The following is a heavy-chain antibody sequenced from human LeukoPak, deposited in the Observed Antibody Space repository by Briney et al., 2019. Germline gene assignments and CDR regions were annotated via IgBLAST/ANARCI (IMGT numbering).Heavy chain of an antibody. V-gene: IGHV3-48*04. CDR1: GFTFSSYS. D-gene: IGHD3-22*01. CDR2: ISSSSSTI. CDR3: ARGPAYYYDSSGLEYFQH. Sequence: GGSLRLSCAASGFTFSSYSMNWVRQAPGKGLEWVSYISSSSSTIYYADSVKGRFTISRDNAKNSLYLQMNSLRAEDTAVYYCARGPAYYYDSSGLEYFQHWGQGTLVTVSS. J-gene: IGHJ1*01.